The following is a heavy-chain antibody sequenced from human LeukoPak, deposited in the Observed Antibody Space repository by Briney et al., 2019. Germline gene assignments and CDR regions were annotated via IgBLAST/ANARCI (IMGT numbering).Heavy chain of an antibody. V-gene: IGHV3-30*02. D-gene: IGHD2-15*01. CDR3: AKAPGFVVVAATPFDY. J-gene: IGHJ4*02. Sequence: GGSLRLSCAASGFTFSSYGMHWVRQAPGKGLEWVAFIRYDGSNKYYADSVKGRFTISRDNSKNTLYLQMNSLRAEDTAVYYCAKAPGFVVVAATPFDYWGQGTLVTVSS. CDR1: GFTFSSYG. CDR2: IRYDGSNK.